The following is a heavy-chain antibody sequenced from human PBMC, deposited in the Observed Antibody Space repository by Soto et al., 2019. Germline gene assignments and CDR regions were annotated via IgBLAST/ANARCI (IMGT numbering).Heavy chain of an antibody. CDR3: ARGPDARAYYYYYGMDV. J-gene: IGHJ6*02. V-gene: IGHV1-46*01. Sequence: GASVKVSCKASGYTFTSYYMHWVRQAPGQGLEWMGIINPSGGSTSYAQKFQGRVTMTRDTSTSTVYMELSSLRSEDTVVYYCARGPDARAYYYYYGMDVWGQGTTVTVSS. CDR1: GYTFTSYY. CDR2: INPSGGST.